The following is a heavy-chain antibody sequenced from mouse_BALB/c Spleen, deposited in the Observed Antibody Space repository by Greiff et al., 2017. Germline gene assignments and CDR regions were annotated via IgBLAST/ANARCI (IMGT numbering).Heavy chain of an antibody. J-gene: IGHJ2*01. CDR3: ATYGNYFFDY. CDR2: INPSTGYT. V-gene: IGHV1-7*01. Sequence: QVQLQQSGAELAKPGASVKMSCKASGYTFTSYWMHWVNQRPGQGLEWIGYINPSTGYTEYNQKFKDKATLTADKSSSTAYMQLSSLTSEDSAVYYCATYGNYFFDYWGQGTTLTVSS. D-gene: IGHD2-1*01. CDR1: GYTFTSYW.